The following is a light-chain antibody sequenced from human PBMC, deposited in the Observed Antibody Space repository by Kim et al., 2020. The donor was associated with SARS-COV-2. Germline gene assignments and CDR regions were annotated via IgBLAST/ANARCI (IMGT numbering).Light chain of an antibody. J-gene: IGKJ4*01. CDR3: QQSYSIPPT. Sequence: DIQMTQSPSSLSASVGDRVTINCRASQSITYYLNWYQEKPGKAPKLLIYAASSLQSGVPSRFSGGSSGTDFTLTISSLQPEDFATYYCQQSYSIPPTFGGGTKVDIK. V-gene: IGKV1-39*01. CDR2: AAS. CDR1: QSITYY.